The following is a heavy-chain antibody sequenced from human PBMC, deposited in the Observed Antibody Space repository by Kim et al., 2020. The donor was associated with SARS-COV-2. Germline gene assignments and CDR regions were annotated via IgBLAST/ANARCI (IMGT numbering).Heavy chain of an antibody. Sequence: SETLSLTCAVYGGSFSGYYWSWIRQPPGKGLEWIGEINHSGSTNYNPSLKSRVTISVDTSKNQFSLKLSSVTAADTAVYYCARSGSSGWYRGYYFDYWGQGTLVTVSS. V-gene: IGHV4-34*01. CDR1: GGSFSGYY. CDR2: INHSGST. CDR3: ARSGSSGWYRGYYFDY. D-gene: IGHD6-19*01. J-gene: IGHJ4*02.